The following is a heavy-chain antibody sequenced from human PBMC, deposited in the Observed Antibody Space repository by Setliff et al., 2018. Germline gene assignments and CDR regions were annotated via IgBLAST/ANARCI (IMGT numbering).Heavy chain of an antibody. D-gene: IGHD3-3*01. CDR1: GDSISRAKYY. CDR2: IYTDGST. J-gene: IGHJ6*03. V-gene: IGHV4-61*02. Sequence: PSETLSLTCTVSGDSISRAKYYWSWIRQSAGKGLECIGRIYTDGSTKYNPSLNSRVTISIDKSKNQFSLKLTSVTAADTAVYYCARMSGFQYIDVWDKGTTVTVSS. CDR3: ARMSGFQYIDV.